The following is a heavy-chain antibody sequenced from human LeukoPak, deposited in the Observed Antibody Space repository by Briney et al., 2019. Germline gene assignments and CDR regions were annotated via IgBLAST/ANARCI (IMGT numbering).Heavy chain of an antibody. Sequence: SETLSLTCTVSGGSISSYYWGWIRQPPGKGLEWIGYIYYSGSTNYNPSLKSRVTISVDTSKNQFSLKLSSVTAADTAVYHCARRDHYYYAMDVWGKGTTVTVSS. CDR3: ARRDHYYYAMDV. CDR1: GGSISSYY. V-gene: IGHV4-59*01. CDR2: IYYSGST. J-gene: IGHJ6*04.